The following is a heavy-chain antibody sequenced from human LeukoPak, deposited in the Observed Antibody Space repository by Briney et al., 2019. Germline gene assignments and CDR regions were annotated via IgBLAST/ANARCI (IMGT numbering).Heavy chain of an antibody. CDR1: EYTFTDYA. Sequence: EASVKVSCKASEYTFTDYAINWVRQAPGQRLEWMGWINAGNGNTRYSQRFQGRVTITRDTSASTAYMELSSLTSEDTAVYYCAIGYCSGGSCPIDYWGQGTLVTVSS. CDR3: AIGYCSGGSCPIDY. CDR2: INAGNGNT. D-gene: IGHD2-15*01. V-gene: IGHV1-3*01. J-gene: IGHJ4*02.